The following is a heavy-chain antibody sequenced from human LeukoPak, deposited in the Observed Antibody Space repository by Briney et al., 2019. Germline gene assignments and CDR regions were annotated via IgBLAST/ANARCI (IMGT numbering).Heavy chain of an antibody. CDR1: GFTFSSYS. V-gene: IGHV3-21*01. D-gene: IGHD2-2*01. CDR3: ARGSTLGSCTSSSCHNWFDP. J-gene: IGHJ5*02. Sequence: GGSLRLSCAASGFTFSSYSMNWVRQAPGKGLEWVSSISSSSSYIYYADSVKGRFTISRDNAKNSLYLQMNSLRVEDTALYYCARGSTLGSCTSSSCHNWFDPWGQGTLVTVSS. CDR2: ISSSSSYI.